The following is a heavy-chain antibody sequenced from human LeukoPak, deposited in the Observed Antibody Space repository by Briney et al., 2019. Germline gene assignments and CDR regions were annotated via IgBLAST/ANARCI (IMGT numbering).Heavy chain of an antibody. CDR3: IVFGDSNH. J-gene: IGHJ5*02. CDR2: IHTSGDT. Sequence: PGGSLRLSCAASGLTGSHNYVSWVRQAPGKGLEWVSAIHTSGDTCYADSVKGRFTTSRDTSKNTLYLQINSLRVEDTAVYYCIVFGDSNHWGQGTLVTVSS. CDR1: GLTGSHNY. V-gene: IGHV3-53*01. D-gene: IGHD4-17*01.